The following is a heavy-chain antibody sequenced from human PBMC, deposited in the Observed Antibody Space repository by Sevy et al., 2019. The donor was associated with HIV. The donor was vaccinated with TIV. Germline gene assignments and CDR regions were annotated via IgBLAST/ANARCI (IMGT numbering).Heavy chain of an antibody. CDR1: GFTFSTYW. D-gene: IGHD3-22*01. Sequence: GGSLRLSCAASGFTFSTYWMSWVRQAPGKGLEWVGNVKEDGREKYYADSVKGRFTISRDNAKNAVYVQMNSLRAEDTAMYYCASGDYYDSSGYYIDAFDIWGQGTMVTVSS. CDR3: ASGDYYDSSGYYIDAFDI. CDR2: VKEDGREK. J-gene: IGHJ3*02. V-gene: IGHV3-7*01.